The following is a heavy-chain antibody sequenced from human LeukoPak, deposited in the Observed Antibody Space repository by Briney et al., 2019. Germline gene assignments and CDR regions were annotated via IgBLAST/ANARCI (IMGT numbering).Heavy chain of an antibody. CDR2: ISSSSSYI. V-gene: IGHV3-21*01. J-gene: IGHJ4*02. Sequence: PGGSLRLSCAASGFTFSSYSMNWVRQAPGKGLEWVSSISSSSSYIYYADSVKGRFTISRDNAKNSLYLQMNSLRAEDTAVYYCARGLGSEGEEGYWGQGTLVTVSS. D-gene: IGHD6-19*01. CDR3: ARGLGSEGEEGY. CDR1: GFTFSSYS.